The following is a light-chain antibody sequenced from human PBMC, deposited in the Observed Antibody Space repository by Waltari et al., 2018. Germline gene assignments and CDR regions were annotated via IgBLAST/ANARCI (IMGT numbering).Light chain of an antibody. CDR3: QQEYNTPLP. Sequence: DIVMTQSPDSLAVSLGERATVNCKSSQNILYSSNNKNCLAWYQQKPGQPPKMVIYWASAGGSRVADRFSGIGSGTDLTLTISRRQAGDVAVYYGQQEYNTPLPFGQGTKVEL. V-gene: IGKV4-1*01. CDR1: QNILYSSNNKNC. CDR2: WAS. J-gene: IGKJ1*01.